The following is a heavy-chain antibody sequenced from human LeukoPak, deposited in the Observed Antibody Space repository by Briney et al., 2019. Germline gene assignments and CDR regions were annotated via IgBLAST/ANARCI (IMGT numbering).Heavy chain of an antibody. CDR1: GFTFRSYG. CDR3: ARAAHPGPPGWFDP. Sequence: GGSLRLSCAASGFTFRSYGMHWVRQAPGKGLEWVAVIWYDGSNKYYADSVKGRFTISRDNSKNTLYLQMNSLRAEDTAVYYCARAAHPGPPGWFDPWGQGILVTVSS. J-gene: IGHJ5*02. V-gene: IGHV3-33*01. CDR2: IWYDGSNK.